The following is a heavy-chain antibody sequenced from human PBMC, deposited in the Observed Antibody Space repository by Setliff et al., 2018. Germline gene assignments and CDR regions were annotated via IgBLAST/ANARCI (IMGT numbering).Heavy chain of an antibody. Sequence: ASVKVSCKASGHTLTGYYMHWVRQAPGQGLEWMGWINPNSGDTKYAQNFQGRVTMTTDTSAGTAYMELRSLESDDTAVYYCSRLVRYCTATTCQRLPGGEYWGQGTLVTVSS. CDR1: GHTLTGYY. D-gene: IGHD2-8*02. V-gene: IGHV1-2*02. J-gene: IGHJ4*02. CDR3: SRLVRYCTATTCQRLPGGEY. CDR2: INPNSGDT.